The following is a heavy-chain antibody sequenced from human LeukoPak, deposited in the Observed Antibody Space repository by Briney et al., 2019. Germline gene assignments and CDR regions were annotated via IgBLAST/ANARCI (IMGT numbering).Heavy chain of an antibody. J-gene: IGHJ6*02. Sequence: SETLSLTCTVSGGSISSYYWSWIRQPAGKGLEWIGRIYTSGSTNYNPSLKSRVTMSVDTSKNQFSLKLSSVTAADTAVYYCARDNYGDLRAPPTYYYYGMDVWGQGTTVTVSS. CDR3: ARDNYGDLRAPPTYYYYGMDV. V-gene: IGHV4-4*07. CDR1: GGSISSYY. D-gene: IGHD4-17*01. CDR2: IYTSGST.